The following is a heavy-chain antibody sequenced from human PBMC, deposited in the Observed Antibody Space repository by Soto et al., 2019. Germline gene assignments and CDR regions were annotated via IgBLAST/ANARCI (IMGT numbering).Heavy chain of an antibody. CDR3: ARREIQGPIDY. D-gene: IGHD1-26*01. V-gene: IGHV4-28*01. Sequence: QVQLQESGPGLVMPSDTLSLTCAVSGYSISSSNWWGWIRQPPGKGLEWIGYIYYSGTTYYNPSLKSRVTMSVDTSKNQFSLKLTSVTAEDTAVYYCARREIQGPIDYWGQGTLVTVSS. CDR1: GYSISSSNW. CDR2: IYYSGTT. J-gene: IGHJ4*02.